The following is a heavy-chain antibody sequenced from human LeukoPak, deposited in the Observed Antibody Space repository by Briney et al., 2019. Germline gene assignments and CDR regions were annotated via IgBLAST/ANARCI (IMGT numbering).Heavy chain of an antibody. D-gene: IGHD3-3*01. CDR3: AKDPYYDFWSGGRGAFDI. J-gene: IGHJ3*02. V-gene: IGHV3-23*01. Sequence: GGSLRLSCAASGFTFSSYAMSWVRQAPGKGLEWVSAISDSGGSTYYADSVKGRFTISRDNSKNTLYLQMNSLRAEDTAVYYCAKDPYYDFWSGGRGAFDIWGQGTMVTVSS. CDR1: GFTFSSYA. CDR2: ISDSGGST.